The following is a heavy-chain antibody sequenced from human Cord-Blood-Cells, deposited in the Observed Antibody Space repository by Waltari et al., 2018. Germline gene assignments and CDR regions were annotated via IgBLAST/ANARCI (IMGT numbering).Heavy chain of an antibody. CDR1: GFTFSSYA. V-gene: IGHV3-30-3*01. J-gene: IGHJ3*02. CDR2: ISNDGSNK. Sequence: QVQLVESGGGVVQPGRSLRLSCAASGFTFSSYAMHWVRQAPGKGLEWVAVISNDGSNKYYADSVKGRFTISRDNSKNTLYLQMNSLRAEDTAVYYCATNAFDIWGQGTMVTVSS. CDR3: ATNAFDI.